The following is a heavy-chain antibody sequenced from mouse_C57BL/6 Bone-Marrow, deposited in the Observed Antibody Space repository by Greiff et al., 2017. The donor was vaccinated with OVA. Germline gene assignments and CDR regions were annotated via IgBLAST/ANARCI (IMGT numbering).Heavy chain of an antibody. D-gene: IGHD1-1*01. J-gene: IGHJ2*01. CDR3: ARGNYDGSRGDYFDY. CDR2: ISDGGSYT. CDR1: GFTFSSYA. Sequence: EVHLVESGGGLVKPGGSLKLSCAASGFTFSSYAMSWVRQTPEKRLEWVATISDGGSYTYYPDNVKGRFTISRDNAKNNLYLQMSHLKSEDTAMYYCARGNYDGSRGDYFDYWGQGTTLTVSS. V-gene: IGHV5-4*01.